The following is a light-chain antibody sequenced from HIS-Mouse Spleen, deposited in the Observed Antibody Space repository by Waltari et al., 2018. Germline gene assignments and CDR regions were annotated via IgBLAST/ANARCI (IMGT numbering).Light chain of an antibody. Sequence: QSALTQPSSLSVSPGQSIPLSCSGTSSDVGGYHYVSWYQQPQCKAPKLMIYDVSNRPSGVSNRFSGSKSGNTASLTISGLQAEDEADYYCSSYTSSSTLRVFGGGTKLTVL. J-gene: IGLJ3*02. CDR2: DVS. CDR3: SSYTSSSTLRV. V-gene: IGLV2-14*03. CDR1: SSDVGGYHY.